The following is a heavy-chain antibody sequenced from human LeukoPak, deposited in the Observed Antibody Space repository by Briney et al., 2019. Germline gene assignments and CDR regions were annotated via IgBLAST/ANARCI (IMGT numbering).Heavy chain of an antibody. V-gene: IGHV4-61*02. Sequence: SETLSLTCTVSGGSISSGSYYWSWIRQPAGKGLEWIGRIHTSGSTNYNPSLKSRVTISVDTSKNQFSLKLSSVTAADTAVYYCARDSDSSGYYYWVNDYWGQGTLVTVSS. J-gene: IGHJ4*02. D-gene: IGHD3-22*01. CDR2: IHTSGST. CDR3: ARDSDSSGYYYWVNDY. CDR1: GGSISSGSYY.